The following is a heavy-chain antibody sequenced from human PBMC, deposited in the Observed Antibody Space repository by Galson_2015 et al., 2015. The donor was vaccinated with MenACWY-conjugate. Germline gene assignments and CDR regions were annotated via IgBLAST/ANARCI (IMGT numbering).Heavy chain of an antibody. CDR2: ISKSGSPM. Sequence: SLRLSCAASGFTFTGYDFNWVRQAPGKGLEWLSYISKSGSPMYYADSVKGRFTISRDNIKKSLFLEMNSLRAGDTGVYYCARVGTWIHQYFYYMDVWGKGTTVTVSS. CDR1: GFTFTGYD. CDR3: ARVGTWIHQYFYYMDV. D-gene: IGHD5-18*01. J-gene: IGHJ6*03. V-gene: IGHV3-48*03.